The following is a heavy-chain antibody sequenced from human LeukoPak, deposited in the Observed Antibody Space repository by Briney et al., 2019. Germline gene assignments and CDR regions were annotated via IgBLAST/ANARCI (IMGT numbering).Heavy chain of an antibody. D-gene: IGHD1-14*01. CDR3: AREPVSPLPDY. Sequence: GESLKISCAASGFTFSSYWMSWVRQAPGKGLEWVANIKQDGSEKYYVDSVKGRFTISRDNAKNSLYLQMNSLRAEDTAVYYCAREPVSPLPDYWGQGTLVTVSS. CDR1: GFTFSSYW. V-gene: IGHV3-7*01. J-gene: IGHJ4*02. CDR2: IKQDGSEK.